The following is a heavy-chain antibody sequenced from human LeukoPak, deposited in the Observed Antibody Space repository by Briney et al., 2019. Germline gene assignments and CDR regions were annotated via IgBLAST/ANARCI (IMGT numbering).Heavy chain of an antibody. CDR1: GASITNSAYH. Sequence: SETLSLTCTVSGASITNSAYHWGWIRQPPGKGLEWIGSIYYSGSTYYNPSLKSRVTISVDTSKNQFSLKLSSVTAADTAVYYCARGYGSSVVFGGYYFDYWGQGTLVTVSS. V-gene: IGHV4-39*07. CDR3: ARGYGSSVVFGGYYFDY. D-gene: IGHD3-10*01. CDR2: IYYSGST. J-gene: IGHJ4*02.